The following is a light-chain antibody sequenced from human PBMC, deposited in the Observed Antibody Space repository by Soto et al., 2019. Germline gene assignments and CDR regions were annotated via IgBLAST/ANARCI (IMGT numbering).Light chain of an antibody. J-gene: IGKJ1*01. V-gene: IGKV3-11*01. CDR3: QQRTNWPPEAT. CDR2: DAS. CDR1: QSVNSY. Sequence: EIVLTQSPATLSLSPGERATLSCRASQSVNSYLAWYQQKPGQAPRLLIYDASNRATGIPARFSGSGSGTDFTLTISSLEPEDFAVYYCQQRTNWPPEATFGQGTKVDIK.